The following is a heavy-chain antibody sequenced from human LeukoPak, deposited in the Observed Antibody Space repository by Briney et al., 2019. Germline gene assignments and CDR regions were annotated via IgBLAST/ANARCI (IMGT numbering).Heavy chain of an antibody. CDR2: IYLGGTT. D-gene: IGHD3-22*01. CDR1: GGSISVFNW. Sequence: SETLSLTCAVSGGSISVFNWWSWVRQPPGKGLEWIGEIYLGGTTNYNPSLKSRVTISVDTSKNHFSLKLTSVTAADTAVYYCARMRPTNYYDSSGYLTFWGQGILVTVSS. CDR3: ARMRPTNYYDSSGYLTF. V-gene: IGHV4-4*02. J-gene: IGHJ4*02.